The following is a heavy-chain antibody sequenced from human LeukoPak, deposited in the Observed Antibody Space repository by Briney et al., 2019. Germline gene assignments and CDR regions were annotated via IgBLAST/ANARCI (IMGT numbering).Heavy chain of an antibody. J-gene: IGHJ4*02. CDR2: IWYDGSND. CDR3: AKDAADSRSDY. V-gene: IGHV3-33*06. CDR1: GFIFSNYG. Sequence: PGRSLRLSCTASGFIFSNYGMHWVRQAPGKGLEWVALIWYDGSNDQYAESVKGRFTISRDNSKNTLYLQMNSLRIEDTAVYYCAKDAADSRSDYWGQGTLVTVSS. D-gene: IGHD6-25*01.